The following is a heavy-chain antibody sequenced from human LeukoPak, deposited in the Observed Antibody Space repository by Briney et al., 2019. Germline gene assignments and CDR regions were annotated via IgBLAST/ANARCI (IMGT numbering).Heavy chain of an antibody. D-gene: IGHD2-2*01. CDR3: ARDPCTSCPYNWFDP. CDR2: INPSGGST. Sequence: ASVKVSCKASGYTFTSYYMHWVRQAPGQGLEWMGIINPSGGSTSYAQKFQGRVTMTRDTSTSTVYMELSSLRSEDTAVYYCARDPCTSCPYNWFDPWGQGTLVTVSS. CDR1: GYTFTSYY. J-gene: IGHJ5*02. V-gene: IGHV1-46*01.